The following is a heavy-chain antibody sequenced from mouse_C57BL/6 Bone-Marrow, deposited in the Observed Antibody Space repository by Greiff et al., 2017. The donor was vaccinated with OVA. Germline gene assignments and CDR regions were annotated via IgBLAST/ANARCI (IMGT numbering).Heavy chain of an antibody. Sequence: EVKVVESGGGLVQPGGSLKLSCAASGFTFSDYYMYWVRQTPEKRLEWVAYISNGGGSTYYPDTVKGRFTISRDNAKNTLYLQMSRLKSEDTAMYYCARHDYYGSSYFFAYWGQGTLVTVSA. V-gene: IGHV5-12*01. CDR2: ISNGGGST. J-gene: IGHJ3*01. D-gene: IGHD1-1*01. CDR1: GFTFSDYY. CDR3: ARHDYYGSSYFFAY.